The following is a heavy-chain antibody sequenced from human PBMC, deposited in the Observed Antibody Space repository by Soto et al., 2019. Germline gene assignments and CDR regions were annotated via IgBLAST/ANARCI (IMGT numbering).Heavy chain of an antibody. V-gene: IGHV3-64D*08. CDR3: VKDEGYYDYVWGSAYYYYGMDV. J-gene: IGHJ6*02. Sequence: GGSLRLSCSASGFTFSSYAMHWVRQAPGKGLEYVSAISSNGGSTYYADSVKGRFTISRDNSKNTLYLQMSSLRAEDTAVYYCVKDEGYYDYVWGSAYYYYGMDVWGQGTTVTVSS. CDR1: GFTFSSYA. CDR2: ISSNGGST. D-gene: IGHD3-16*01.